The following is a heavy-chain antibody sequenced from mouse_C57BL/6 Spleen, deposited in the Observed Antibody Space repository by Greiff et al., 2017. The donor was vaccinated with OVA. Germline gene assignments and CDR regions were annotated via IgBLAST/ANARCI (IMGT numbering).Heavy chain of an antibody. J-gene: IGHJ1*03. D-gene: IGHD1-1*01. V-gene: IGHV1-42*01. Sequence: VQLQQSGPELVKPGASVKISCKASGYSFTGYYMNWVKQSPEKSLEWIGEINPSTGGTTYNQKFKAKATLTVDKSSSTAYMQLKSLTSEDSAVYYCARSILRYFDVWGTGTTVTVSS. CDR3: ARSILRYFDV. CDR1: GYSFTGYY. CDR2: INPSTGGT.